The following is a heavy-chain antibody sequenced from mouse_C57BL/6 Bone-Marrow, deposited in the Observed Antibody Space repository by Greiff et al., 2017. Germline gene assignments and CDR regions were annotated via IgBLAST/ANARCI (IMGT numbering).Heavy chain of an antibody. CDR2: IDPSDSYT. CDR3: ARGGGLRPDY. CDR1: GYTFTSYW. J-gene: IGHJ2*01. Sequence: QVQLQQPGAELVMPGASVKLSCKASGYTFTSYWMHWVKQRPGQGLEWIGEIDPSDSYTNYYQKFKVKFTLTVDKPSRTADMQLSSLASEDSAVYYCARGGGLRPDYWGQGTTLTVSS. D-gene: IGHD2-4*01. V-gene: IGHV1-69*01.